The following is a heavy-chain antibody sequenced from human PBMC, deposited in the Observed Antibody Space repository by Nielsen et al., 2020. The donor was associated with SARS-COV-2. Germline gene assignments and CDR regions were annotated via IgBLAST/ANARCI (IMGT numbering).Heavy chain of an antibody. CDR3: ARDILNYYDSSGHYYYYYGMDV. CDR2: ISSSGSTI. J-gene: IGHJ6*02. Sequence: GESLKISCAASGFTFSSYEMNWVRQVPGKGLEWVSYISSSGSTIYYADSVKGRFTISRDNAKNSLYLQMNSLRAEDTAVYYCARDILNYYDSSGHYYYYYGMDVWGQGTTVTVSS. V-gene: IGHV3-48*03. D-gene: IGHD3-22*01. CDR1: GFTFSSYE.